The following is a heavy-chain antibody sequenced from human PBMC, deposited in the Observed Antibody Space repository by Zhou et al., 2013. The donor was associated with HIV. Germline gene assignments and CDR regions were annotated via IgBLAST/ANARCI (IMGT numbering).Heavy chain of an antibody. Sequence: QVQLVQSGAEVKKPGASVKVSCKASGYSFRGYGISWVRQAPGQGLEWMGWINPNSGATSYAQKFRGRVTMTGDTSISTAYMELSSLRSEDTGVYYCARHRRYGDNSYXFDIWGQGTMVTVSS. CDR1: GYSFRGYG. CDR3: ARHRRYGDNSYXFDI. CDR2: INPNSGAT. V-gene: IGHV1-2*02. J-gene: IGHJ3*02. D-gene: IGHD2-21*01.